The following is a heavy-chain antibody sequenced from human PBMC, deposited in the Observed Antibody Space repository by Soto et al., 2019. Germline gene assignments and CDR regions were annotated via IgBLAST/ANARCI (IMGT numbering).Heavy chain of an antibody. V-gene: IGHV3-23*01. J-gene: IGHJ3*02. CDR1: GFTFSSYA. CDR3: AKSAVASEFMFRRDAFDI. Sequence: GGSLRLSCAASGFTFSSYAMSWVRQAPGKGLEWVSAISGSGGSTYYADSVKGRFTISRDNSKNTLYLQMNSLRAEDTAVYYCAKSAVASEFMFRRDAFDIWGQGTMVTVSS. D-gene: IGHD6-19*01. CDR2: ISGSGGST.